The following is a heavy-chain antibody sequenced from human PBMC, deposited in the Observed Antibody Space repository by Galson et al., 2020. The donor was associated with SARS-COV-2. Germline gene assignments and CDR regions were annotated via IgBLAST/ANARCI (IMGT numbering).Heavy chain of an antibody. CDR1: GGTFSSYA. CDR3: ARKAGIAARPGYYYYYYMDV. J-gene: IGHJ6*03. D-gene: IGHD6-6*01. V-gene: IGHV1-69*10. Sequence: SVKVSCKASGGTFSSYAISWVRQAPGQGLEWMGGIIPILGIANYAQKFQGRVTITADKSTSTAYMELSSLRSEDTAVYYCARKAGIAARPGYYYYYYMDVWGKGTTVTVSS. CDR2: IIPILGIA.